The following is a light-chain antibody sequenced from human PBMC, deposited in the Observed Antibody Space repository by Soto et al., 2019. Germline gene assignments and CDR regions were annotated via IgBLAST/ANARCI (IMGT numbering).Light chain of an antibody. CDR2: DVN. CDR1: SSDVGGYNY. CDR3: ISYAGSNKPA. V-gene: IGLV2-8*01. J-gene: IGLJ2*01. Sequence: QSALTQPPSASGSPGQSVAISCSGTSSDVGGYNYVSWYQQHPGKAPKLMIYDVNKRPSGVPDRFSGSKSGNTASLTVSGLQAEDEADYDCISYAGSNKPAFCGGTTLTVL.